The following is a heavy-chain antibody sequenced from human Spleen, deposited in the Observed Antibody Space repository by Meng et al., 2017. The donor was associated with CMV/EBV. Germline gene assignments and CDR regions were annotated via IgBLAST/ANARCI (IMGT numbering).Heavy chain of an antibody. Sequence: EVQLVESGGGLVKPGGSLRVSCAASGFTFSSYSMNWVRQAPGKGLEWVSSISSSSSYIYYADSVKGRFTISRDNAKNSLYLQMNSLRAEDTAVYYCARDILTGYSPLDYWGQGPLVTVAS. J-gene: IGHJ4*02. CDR1: GFTFSSYS. CDR2: ISSSSSYI. D-gene: IGHD3-9*01. CDR3: ARDILTGYSPLDY. V-gene: IGHV3-21*01.